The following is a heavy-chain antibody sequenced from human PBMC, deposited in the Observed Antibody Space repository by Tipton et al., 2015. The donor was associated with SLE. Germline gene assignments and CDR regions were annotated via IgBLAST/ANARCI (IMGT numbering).Heavy chain of an antibody. CDR3: ARDSGADAFDI. CDR1: GGSISSSSYY. V-gene: IGHV4-61*02. CDR2: IYTSGST. J-gene: IGHJ3*02. Sequence: TLSLTCTVSGGSISSSSYYWSWIRQPAGKGLEWIGRIYTSGSTNYNPSLKSRVTISVDTSKNQFSLKLSSVTAADTAVYYCARDSGADAFDIWGQGTMVTVSS. D-gene: IGHD3-10*01.